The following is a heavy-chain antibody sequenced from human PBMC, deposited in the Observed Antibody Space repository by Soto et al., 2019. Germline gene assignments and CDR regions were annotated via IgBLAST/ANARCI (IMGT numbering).Heavy chain of an antibody. CDR1: GFTFSSYS. V-gene: IGHV3-21*01. CDR3: ARDVPYYYDSSGYYFDY. Sequence: EVQLVESGGGLVKPGGSLRLSCAASGFTFSSYSMNWVRQAPGKGLEWVSSISSRSSYIYYADSVKGRFTISRDNAKNSLYLQMNSLRAEDTAVYYCARDVPYYYDSSGYYFDYWGQGTLVTVSS. D-gene: IGHD3-22*01. J-gene: IGHJ4*02. CDR2: ISSRSSYI.